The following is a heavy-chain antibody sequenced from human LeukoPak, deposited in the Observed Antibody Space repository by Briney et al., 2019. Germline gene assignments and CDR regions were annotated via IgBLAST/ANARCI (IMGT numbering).Heavy chain of an antibody. CDR2: TKKDGSEK. Sequence: GGSLRLSCAASGFTFSTYWMSWVRQAPGKGLEWVANTKKDGSEKYYMDSVKGRFTISRDNAENSLCLQMNSLRAEDTAVYYCAREGVHCSGRSCLKAYWGQGTQVTVSS. D-gene: IGHD2-15*01. J-gene: IGHJ4*02. V-gene: IGHV3-7*03. CDR3: AREGVHCSGRSCLKAY. CDR1: GFTFSTYW.